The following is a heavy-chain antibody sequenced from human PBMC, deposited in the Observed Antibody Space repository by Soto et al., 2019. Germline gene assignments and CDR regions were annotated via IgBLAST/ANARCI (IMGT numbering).Heavy chain of an antibody. CDR1: GYTFTNYW. Sequence: GESLKISCKGSGYTFTNYWIGWVRQMPGKGPEWMGIIYPGDSDTKYNPSFQGQVTISADKSITTTYLQWSSLKASDTAIYYCAASIFYYGMDIWGQGTTVTVSS. J-gene: IGHJ6*02. CDR3: AASIFYYGMDI. CDR2: IYPGDSDT. V-gene: IGHV5-51*01.